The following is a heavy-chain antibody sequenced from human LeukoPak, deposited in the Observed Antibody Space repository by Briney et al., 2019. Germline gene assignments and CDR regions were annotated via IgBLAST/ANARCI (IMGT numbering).Heavy chain of an antibody. V-gene: IGHV3-23*01. D-gene: IGHD2-8*01. CDR2: ISGSGSST. CDR1: GFTFSSYA. J-gene: IGHJ4*02. Sequence: PGGSLRLSCAASGFTFSSYAMGWVRQAPGKGLEWVSSISGSGSSTYYADSVKGRFTISRDSSKDTLYLQMNTLRAEDTALHYCAKAAVPGTKYYFDSWGQGTLVTVSS. CDR3: AKAAVPGTKYYFDS.